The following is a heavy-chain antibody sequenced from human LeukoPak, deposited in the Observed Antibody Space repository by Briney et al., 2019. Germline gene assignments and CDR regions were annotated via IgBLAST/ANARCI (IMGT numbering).Heavy chain of an antibody. CDR1: GYTFTGYY. CDR2: INPNSGGT. CDR3: ARAPYSSSWSSGYYYYMDV. J-gene: IGHJ6*03. V-gene: IGHV1-2*02. Sequence: ASVKVSCKTSGYTFTGYYMHWVRQAPGQGLEWMGWINPNSGGTNYAQKFQGRVTMTRDTSISTAYMELSRLRSDDTAVYYCARAPYSSSWSSGYYYYMDVWGKGTTVTISS. D-gene: IGHD6-13*01.